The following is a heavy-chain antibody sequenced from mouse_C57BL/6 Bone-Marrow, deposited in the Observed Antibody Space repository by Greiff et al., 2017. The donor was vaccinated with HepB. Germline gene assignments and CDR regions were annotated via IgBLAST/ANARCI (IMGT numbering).Heavy chain of an antibody. D-gene: IGHD1-1*01. V-gene: IGHV1-54*01. CDR2: INPGSGGT. J-gene: IGHJ4*01. CDR1: GYAFTNYL. CDR3: ARENYYGSRCAMDY. Sequence: VQRVESGAELVRPGTSVKVSCKASGYAFTNYLIEWVKQRPGQGLEWIGVINPGSGGTNYNEKFKGKATLTADKSSSTAYMQLSSLTSEDSAVYFCARENYYGSRCAMDYWGQGTSVTVSS.